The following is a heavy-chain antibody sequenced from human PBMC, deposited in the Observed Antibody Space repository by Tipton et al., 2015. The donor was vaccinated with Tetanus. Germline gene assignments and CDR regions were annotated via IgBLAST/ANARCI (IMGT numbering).Heavy chain of an antibody. CDR3: ARAHCTDGVCNFGF. V-gene: IGHV5-51*01. J-gene: IGHJ4*02. CDR2: IYPGDSDT. D-gene: IGHD2-8*01. CDR1: GYIFNNYW. Sequence: QLVQSGGEVKKPGESLKISCKGSGYIFNNYWIGWVRQKPGKGLEWMGIIYPGDSDTRYSPSFQGQVTISVDKSINPAYLQWSSLKASDTSMFYCARAHCTDGVCNFGFWGQGALVTVAS.